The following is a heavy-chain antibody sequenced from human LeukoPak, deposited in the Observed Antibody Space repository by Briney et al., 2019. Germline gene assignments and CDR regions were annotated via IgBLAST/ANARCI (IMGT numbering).Heavy chain of an antibody. CDR1: GGSISSYY. D-gene: IGHD3-10*01. CDR3: ARGAYFTMVRGVLNNWFDP. Sequence: SETLSLTCTVSGGSISSYYWSWIRQPPGKGLEWIGYIYYSGSTNYNPSLKSRVTISVDTSKNQFSLKLSSVTAADTAVYYCARGAYFTMVRGVLNNWFDPWGQGTLVTVSS. V-gene: IGHV4-59*01. J-gene: IGHJ5*02. CDR2: IYYSGST.